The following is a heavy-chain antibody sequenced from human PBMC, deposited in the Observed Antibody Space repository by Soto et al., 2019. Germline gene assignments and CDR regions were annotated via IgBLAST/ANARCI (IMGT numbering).Heavy chain of an antibody. Sequence: PSETLSLTCTVAGGSITSSSYYWVWIRQPPGKGLEWIGSIFYSGTTYYNPSLKSRVTISVDTSKNQFSLKLSSVTAADTAVYYCACIFSRGHSYGFYYYGMDVWGPGTTVT. D-gene: IGHD5-18*01. CDR2: IFYSGTT. V-gene: IGHV4-39*01. CDR1: GGSITSSSYY. J-gene: IGHJ6*02. CDR3: ACIFSRGHSYGFYYYGMDV.